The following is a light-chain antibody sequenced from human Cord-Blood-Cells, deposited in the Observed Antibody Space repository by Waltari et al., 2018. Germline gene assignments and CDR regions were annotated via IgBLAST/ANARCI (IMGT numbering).Light chain of an antibody. J-gene: IGKJ1*01. V-gene: IGKV3D-7*01. CDR2: GAS. CDR3: QQDYNLPRT. CDR1: QSVSSSY. Sequence: EIVMTQSPATLSLSTGERATLSCRASQSVSSSYLSWYQQKPGQAPRLLIYGASTRATGIPARFSGSGSGTDFTLTISSLQPEDFAVYYCQQDYNLPRTFGQGTKVEIK.